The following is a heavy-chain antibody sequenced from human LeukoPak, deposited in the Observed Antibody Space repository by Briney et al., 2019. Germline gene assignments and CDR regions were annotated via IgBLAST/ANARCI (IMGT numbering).Heavy chain of an antibody. Sequence: GGSLRLSCAASGFTFSSYSMNWVRQAPGKGLEWVSSISSSSSYIYYADSVKGRFTISRDNAKNSLYLQMNSLRAEDTVVYYCARDLGSSTTMIVIWSEGGFDYWGQGTLVTVSS. CDR3: ARDLGSSTTMIVIWSEGGFDY. J-gene: IGHJ4*02. D-gene: IGHD3-22*01. V-gene: IGHV3-21*01. CDR1: GFTFSSYS. CDR2: ISSSSSYI.